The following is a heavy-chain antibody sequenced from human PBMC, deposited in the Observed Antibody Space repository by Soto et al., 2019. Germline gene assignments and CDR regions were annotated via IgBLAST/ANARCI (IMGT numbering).Heavy chain of an antibody. CDR1: GFTFSSYA. V-gene: IGHV3-23*01. CDR2: ISGSGGST. D-gene: IGHD2-2*01. Sequence: EVQLLESGGGLVQPGGSLRLSCAASGFTFSSYAMSWVRQAPGKGLEWVSAISGSGGSTYYADSVKGRFTISRDNSNNTLYLQMNSHRAEYTAVYDCVGRYCSSTSCYAYYYYYMDVWGKGTTVTVSS. J-gene: IGHJ6*03. CDR3: VGRYCSSTSCYAYYYYYMDV.